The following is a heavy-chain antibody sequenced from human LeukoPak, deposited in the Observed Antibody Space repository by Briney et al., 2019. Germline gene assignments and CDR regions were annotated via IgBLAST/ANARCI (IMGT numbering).Heavy chain of an antibody. Sequence: GGSLRLSRAPSGFTVSSNYMSWVRQAPGKGLEWVSIIYSGGSPYYADSLKARFPISRDNSKTTLYLQMNSLRADDTAVYYCARTIVGETYDAFDIWGQGTEVTVSS. J-gene: IGHJ3*02. CDR1: GFTVSSNY. V-gene: IGHV3-53*03. CDR3: ARTIVGETYDAFDI. CDR2: IYSGGSP. D-gene: IGHD1-26*01.